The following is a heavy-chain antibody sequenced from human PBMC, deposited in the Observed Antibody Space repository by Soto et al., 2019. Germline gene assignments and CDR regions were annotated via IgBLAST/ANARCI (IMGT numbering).Heavy chain of an antibody. D-gene: IGHD1-1*01. Sequence: LSLTCTVSGASISGFYWSWIRKSAGKGLEWIGRIYATGTTDYNPSLKSRVMMSVDTSKKQFSLKLRSVTAADTAVYYCVRDGTKTLRDWLDPWGQGISVTVYS. CDR3: VRDGTKTLRDWLDP. CDR2: IYATGTT. J-gene: IGHJ5*02. CDR1: GASISGFY. V-gene: IGHV4-4*07.